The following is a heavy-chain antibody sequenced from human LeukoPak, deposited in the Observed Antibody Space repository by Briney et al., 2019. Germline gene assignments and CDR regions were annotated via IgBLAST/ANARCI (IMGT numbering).Heavy chain of an antibody. V-gene: IGHV4-31*03. CDR3: ARGALVDRWDASDI. D-gene: IGHD1-26*01. CDR2: IYYSGST. Sequence: SSQTLSLTRTVSGGSIGSGGYYWSWIRQHPGKGLEWIGYIYYSGSTYYNPSLKSRVTISVDTSKNQFSLKLSSVTAADTAVYYCARGALVDRWDASDIWGQGTMVTVSS. CDR1: GGSIGSGGYY. J-gene: IGHJ3*02.